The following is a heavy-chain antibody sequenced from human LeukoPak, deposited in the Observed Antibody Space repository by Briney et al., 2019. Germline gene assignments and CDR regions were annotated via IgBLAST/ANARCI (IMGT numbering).Heavy chain of an antibody. CDR3: AIREDFNWNYFDY. J-gene: IGHJ4*02. V-gene: IGHV3-66*01. CDR1: GLTIGINY. CDR2: IYSAGNT. Sequence: PGGSLRLSCAVSGLTIGINYMTWVRQAPGKGLEWVSVIYSAGNTYYADSVKGRFTISRDNSKNKIYLQMNSLRAEDTAVYYCAIREDFNWNYFDYWGQGALVTVSS. D-gene: IGHD5-24*01.